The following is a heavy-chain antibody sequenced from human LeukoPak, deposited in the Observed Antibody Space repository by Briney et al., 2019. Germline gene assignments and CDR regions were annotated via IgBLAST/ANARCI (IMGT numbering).Heavy chain of an antibody. Sequence: SQTLSLTCTVSGGSISSGGYYWSWIRQHPGKGLEWIGYIYYSGSTYYNPSLKSRVTISVDTSKNQFSLKLSSVTAADTAVYYCARSYCSSTSCSPYYYYYMDVWGKGTTVTVSS. CDR1: GGSISSGGYY. V-gene: IGHV4-31*03. J-gene: IGHJ6*03. D-gene: IGHD2-2*01. CDR3: ARSYCSSTSCSPYYYYYMDV. CDR2: IYYSGST.